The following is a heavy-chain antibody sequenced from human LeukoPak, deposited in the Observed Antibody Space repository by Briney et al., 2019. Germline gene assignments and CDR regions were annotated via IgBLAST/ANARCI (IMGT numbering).Heavy chain of an antibody. V-gene: IGHV3-21*01. CDR1: GFTFSSYS. Sequence: PGGSLRLSCAASGFTFSSYSMNWVRQAPGKGLEWVSSISSSSSYIYYADSVKGRFTISRDNAKNSLYLQMNSLRAEDTAVYYCARSSAGETGAYCGGDCYSDYFDYWGQGTLVTVSS. J-gene: IGHJ4*02. CDR2: ISSSSSYI. CDR3: ARSSAGETGAYCGGDCYSDYFDY. D-gene: IGHD2-21*02.